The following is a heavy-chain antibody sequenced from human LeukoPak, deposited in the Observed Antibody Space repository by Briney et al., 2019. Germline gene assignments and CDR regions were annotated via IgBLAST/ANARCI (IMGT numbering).Heavy chain of an antibody. CDR2: ISAYNGNT. D-gene: IGHD3-3*01. J-gene: IGHJ3*02. Sequence: VASVKVSCKASGYTFTSYGISWVRQAPGQGLEWMGWISAYNGNTNYAQKLQGRVTMTTDTSTSTAYMELRSLRSEDTAVYYCALIFGVVIPPNDAFDIWGQGTMVTVSS. V-gene: IGHV1-18*01. CDR1: GYTFTSYG. CDR3: ALIFGVVIPPNDAFDI.